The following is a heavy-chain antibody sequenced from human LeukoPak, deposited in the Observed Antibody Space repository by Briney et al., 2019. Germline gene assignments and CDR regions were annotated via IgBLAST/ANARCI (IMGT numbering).Heavy chain of an antibody. CDR2: ISGSGVTT. V-gene: IGHV3-23*01. CDR1: GFTFNNYA. CDR3: AKSSGQIQLDYFDY. Sequence: GGSLRLSCAASGFTFNNYAMSWVRQAPGMGLEWVSTISGSGVTTYYADSVRGRFTISRDNSKTTLYLQLESLRPEDMDTYYCAKSSGQIQLDYFDYWGQGTLVTVSS. D-gene: IGHD1-1*01. J-gene: IGHJ4*02.